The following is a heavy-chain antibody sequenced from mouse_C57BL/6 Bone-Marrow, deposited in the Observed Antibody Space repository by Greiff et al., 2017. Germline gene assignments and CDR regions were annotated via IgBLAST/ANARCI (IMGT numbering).Heavy chain of an antibody. CDR1: GYTFTSYG. Sequence: VKLMESGAELARPGASVKLSCKASGYTFTSYGISWVKQRTGQGLEWIGEIYPRSGNTYYNEKFKGKATLTADKSSSPAYMELRSLTSEDSAVYFCARSSNWDEAYWGQGTLVTVSA. V-gene: IGHV1-81*01. D-gene: IGHD4-1*01. J-gene: IGHJ3*01. CDR3: ARSSNWDEAY. CDR2: IYPRSGNT.